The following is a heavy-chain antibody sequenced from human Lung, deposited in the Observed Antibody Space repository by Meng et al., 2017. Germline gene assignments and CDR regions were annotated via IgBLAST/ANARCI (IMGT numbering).Heavy chain of an antibody. D-gene: IGHD3-3*01. Sequence: GQLHAAGPGLVKPSGPRSLTCAVFGGSINSRNWWSWVRQSPGKVLEWIGEIYHMGRTNDNPSLESRVTISLDKSQNHFSLKVKSVTAADTAVYYCVRGGQDQAYYDFWSGPFDPWGQGTLVTVSS. V-gene: IGHV4-4*02. CDR2: IYHMGRT. CDR3: VRGGQDQAYYDFWSGPFDP. CDR1: GGSINSRNW. J-gene: IGHJ5*02.